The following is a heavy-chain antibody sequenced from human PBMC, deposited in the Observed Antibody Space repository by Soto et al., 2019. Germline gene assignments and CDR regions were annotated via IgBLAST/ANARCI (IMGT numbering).Heavy chain of an antibody. CDR3: TSHGRYYDSSGYYSHY. J-gene: IGHJ4*02. CDR2: IYPGDSDT. D-gene: IGHD3-22*01. V-gene: IGHV5-51*01. Sequence: GESLKISCKGSGYSFTSYWIGWVRQMPGKGLEWMGIIYPGDSDTRYSPSFQGQVTISADKSISTAYLQWSSLKASDTTMYYRTSHGRYYDSSGYYSHYWGQGTLVTVSS. CDR1: GYSFTSYW.